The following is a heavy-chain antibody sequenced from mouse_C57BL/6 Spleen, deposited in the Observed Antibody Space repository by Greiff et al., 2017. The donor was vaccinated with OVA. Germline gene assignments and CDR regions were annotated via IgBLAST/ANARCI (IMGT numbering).Heavy chain of an antibody. J-gene: IGHJ3*01. CDR2: IYPGSGNT. CDR3: ARGGDYDGGFAY. CDR1: GYSFTSYY. Sequence: VQLQQSGPELVKPGASVKISCKASGYSFTSYYIHWVKQRPGQGLEWIGWIYPGSGNTKYNEKFKGKATLTADTSSSTAYMQLSSLTSEDSAVYYCARGGDYDGGFAYWGQGTLVTVSA. V-gene: IGHV1-66*01. D-gene: IGHD2-4*01.